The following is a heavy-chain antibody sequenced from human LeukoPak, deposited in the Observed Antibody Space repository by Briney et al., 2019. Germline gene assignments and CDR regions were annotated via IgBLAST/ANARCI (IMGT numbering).Heavy chain of an antibody. CDR1: GFTFSSYA. CDR3: ARDPSGYCSSTSCYGGGFDY. Sequence: QPGRSLRLSCAASGFTFSSYAMHWVRQAPGKGLEWVAVISYDGSNKYYADSVKGRFTISRDNSKNTLYLQMNSLRAEDTAVYYCARDPSGYCSSTSCYGGGFDYWGQGTLVTVSS. CDR2: ISYDGSNK. V-gene: IGHV3-30-3*01. D-gene: IGHD2-2*03. J-gene: IGHJ4*02.